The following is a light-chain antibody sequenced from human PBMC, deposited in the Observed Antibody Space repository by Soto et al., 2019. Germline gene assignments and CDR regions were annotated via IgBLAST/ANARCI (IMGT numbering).Light chain of an antibody. CDR2: EVS. V-gene: IGLV2-14*01. J-gene: IGLJ2*01. CDR1: SSDVGGYNY. CDR3: SSYTSSSTIVV. Sequence: QSALTQPASVSGSPGQSITISCTGTSSDVGGYNYVSWYQHHPGKAPKLMIYEVSNRPPGVSNRFSGSKSGNTASLTISGLQAEDEADYYCSSYTSSSTIVVFGGGTKLTVL.